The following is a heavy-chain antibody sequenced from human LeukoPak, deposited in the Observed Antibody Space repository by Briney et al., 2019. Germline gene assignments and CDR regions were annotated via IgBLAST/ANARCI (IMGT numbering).Heavy chain of an antibody. J-gene: IGHJ4*02. CDR1: GGTSNSHA. D-gene: IGHD3-22*01. V-gene: IGHV1-69*04. Sequence: SVKVSCKASGGTSNSHAISWVRQAPGQGLGWMGRIIPNLGTINRAQNFQDRVTLTADKSTNTAYMELTSLTSDDTAVYYCATTNDGGGYQWGDFFDFWGQGTLVTVSS. CDR3: ATTNDGGGYQWGDFFDF. CDR2: IIPNLGTI.